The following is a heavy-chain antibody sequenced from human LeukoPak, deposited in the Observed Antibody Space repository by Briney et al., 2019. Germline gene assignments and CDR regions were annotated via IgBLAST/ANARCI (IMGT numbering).Heavy chain of an antibody. CDR3: ASGYSYGHFDF. Sequence: SETLSLTCTVSGVSIRSHYWSWIRQPPGKGLEWIGYIYYSGATNYNPSLRSRVTMSVDTSKNQFSLKLSSVTAADTAVYYCASGYSYGHFDFWGQGTLVTVSS. V-gene: IGHV4-59*11. CDR1: GVSIRSHY. CDR2: IYYSGAT. D-gene: IGHD5-18*01. J-gene: IGHJ4*02.